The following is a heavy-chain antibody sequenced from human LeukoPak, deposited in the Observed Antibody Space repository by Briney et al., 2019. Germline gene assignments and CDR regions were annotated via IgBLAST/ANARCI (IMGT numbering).Heavy chain of an antibody. CDR1: GYTFTSYA. J-gene: IGHJ5*02. Sequence: ASVKVSCKASGYTFTSYAMNWVRQAPGQGLEWMGWINTNTGNPTYAQGFTGRFVFSLDTSVSTAYLQISSLKAEDTAVYYCARSLIGVRGVIIRSWFDPWGQGTLVTVSS. CDR2: INTNTGNP. D-gene: IGHD3-10*01. V-gene: IGHV7-4-1*02. CDR3: ARSLIGVRGVIIRSWFDP.